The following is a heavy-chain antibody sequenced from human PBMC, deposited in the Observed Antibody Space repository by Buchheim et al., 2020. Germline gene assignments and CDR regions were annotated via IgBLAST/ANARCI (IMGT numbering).Heavy chain of an antibody. CDR1: GFTFSSYG. CDR2: IWYDGSNK. D-gene: IGHD3-22*01. Sequence: QVQLVESGGGVVQPGRSLRLSCAASGFTFSSYGMHWVRQAPGKGLEWVAVIWYDGSNKYYADSVKGRLTISRANSKNTLYLQMNSLRAEDTAVYYCARDSYYYDSSAQSEWGQGTL. J-gene: IGHJ4*02. CDR3: ARDSYYYDSSAQSE. V-gene: IGHV3-33*01.